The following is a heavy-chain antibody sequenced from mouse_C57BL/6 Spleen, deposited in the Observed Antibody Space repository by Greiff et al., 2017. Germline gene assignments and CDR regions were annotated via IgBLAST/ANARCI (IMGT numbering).Heavy chain of an antibody. Sequence: QVQLQQSGAELVRPGTSVKVSCKASGYAFTNSLIEWVKQRPGQGLEWIGVINPGSGGTNYNEKFKGKATLTADKSSSTAYMQLSSLTSEDSAVYFCARGTTGFFDYWGQGTTLTVSS. CDR2: INPGSGGT. CDR3: ARGTTGFFDY. CDR1: GYAFTNSL. D-gene: IGHD2-13*01. J-gene: IGHJ2*01. V-gene: IGHV1-54*01.